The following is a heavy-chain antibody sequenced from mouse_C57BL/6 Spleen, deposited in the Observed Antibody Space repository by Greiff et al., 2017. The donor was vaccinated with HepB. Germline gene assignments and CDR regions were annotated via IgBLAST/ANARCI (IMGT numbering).Heavy chain of an antibody. CDR1: GYTFTDYY. CDR2: INPNNGGT. J-gene: IGHJ3*01. V-gene: IGHV1-26*01. CDR3: ARVKAYGPFAY. Sequence: EVQLQQSGPEVVKPGASVKISCKASGYTFTDYYMNWVKQSHGKSLEWIGDINPNNGGTTYNQKFKGKATLTVDKSSSTAYMELRSLTSEDSAVYYCARVKAYGPFAYWGQGTLVTVSA. D-gene: IGHD1-1*02.